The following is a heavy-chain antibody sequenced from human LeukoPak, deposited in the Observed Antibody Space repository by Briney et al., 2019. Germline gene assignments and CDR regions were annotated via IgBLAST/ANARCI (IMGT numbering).Heavy chain of an antibody. D-gene: IGHD3-10*01. CDR2: ISGSGDST. V-gene: IGHV3-23*01. Sequence: GGSLRLSCAASGFTFSSYAMSWVRQGPGKGLEWVSGISGSGDSTYYADSVKGRVTISRDNSKSTVYMQMNSLRAEDTAVYFCAKSGGXXGSERLXXXVWGQGTXVTV. CDR1: GFTFSSYA. J-gene: IGHJ6*02. CDR3: AKSGGXXGSERLXXXV.